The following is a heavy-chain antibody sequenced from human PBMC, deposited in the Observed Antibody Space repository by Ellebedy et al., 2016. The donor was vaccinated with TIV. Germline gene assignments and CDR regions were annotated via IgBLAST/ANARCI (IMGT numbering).Heavy chain of an antibody. V-gene: IGHV3-74*01. D-gene: IGHD4-23*01. CDR1: GFTFSTFW. CDR2: IDTDGSTT. CDR3: ARDPVGVGPAFDI. Sequence: GESLKISCAASGFTFSTFWMHWVRQAPGKGLMWVSRIDTDGSTTNYADSVKGRFTISRDNSKDTLYLQVNSLRAEDTAVYYCARDPVGVGPAFDIWGQGTMVTVSS. J-gene: IGHJ3*02.